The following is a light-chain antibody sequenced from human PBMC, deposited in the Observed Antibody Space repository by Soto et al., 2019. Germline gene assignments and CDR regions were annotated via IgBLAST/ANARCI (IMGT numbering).Light chain of an antibody. V-gene: IGLV1-44*01. CDR3: AAWDDSLNGYV. J-gene: IGLJ1*01. CDR2: SNN. CDR1: SSNIGSNT. Sequence: QSVLTQPPSASGTPGQRVTISCSGSSSNIGSNTVNWYQQLPGTAPKLLIYSNNQRPSGVPDRFSGSKSGTSASLAISGLQSEDEADYYCAAWDDSLNGYVFGTGTKLTAL.